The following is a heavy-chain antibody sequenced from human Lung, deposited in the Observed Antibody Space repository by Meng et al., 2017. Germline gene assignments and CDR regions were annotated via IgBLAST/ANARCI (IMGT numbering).Heavy chain of an antibody. CDR3: ARDLAWVLFDY. Sequence: ERRLVWSGGGLVQPGGSRRLSCGASGFNFGDSIMHWVRQSPGKGLEWISRIVSDGGITTYADSVKGRFTVSRDNAKNTLYLQMNSLGADDTAVYYCARDLAWVLFDYWGQGALVTVSS. CDR1: GFNFGDSI. CDR2: IVSDGGIT. D-gene: IGHD3-3*01. J-gene: IGHJ4*02. V-gene: IGHV3-74*01.